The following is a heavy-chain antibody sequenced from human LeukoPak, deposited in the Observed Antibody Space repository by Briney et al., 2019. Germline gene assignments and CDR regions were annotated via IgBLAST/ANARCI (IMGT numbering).Heavy chain of an antibody. V-gene: IGHV3-11*06. CDR1: GFSFRDYY. D-gene: IGHD3-3*01. Sequence: GGSLRLSCAASGFSFRDYYMAWIRQAPGKGLEWIAFISASRGYTDYADSVKGRFTISRDNAKNSLFLEMNSLRADDTAVYYCVTGVDSARAFDFWGQGTLVIVSS. CDR2: ISASRGYT. J-gene: IGHJ4*02. CDR3: VTGVDSARAFDF.